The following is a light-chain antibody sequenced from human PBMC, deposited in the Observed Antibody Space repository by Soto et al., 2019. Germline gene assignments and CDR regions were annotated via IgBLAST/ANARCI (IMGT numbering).Light chain of an antibody. V-gene: IGKV1-39*01. Sequence: DIQMTQSPSSLSASVGDRVTITCRASQSISSYLNWYQQKPWKAPKLLIYAASSLQSGVPSRFSGSGSVTDFTLTISSLQPEEYATYYCQQSDSTLWTFGQGTQVEIK. CDR3: QQSDSTLWT. J-gene: IGKJ1*01. CDR2: AAS. CDR1: QSISSY.